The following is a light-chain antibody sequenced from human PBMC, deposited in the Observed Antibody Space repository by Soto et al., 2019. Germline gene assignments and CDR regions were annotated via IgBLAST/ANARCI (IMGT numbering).Light chain of an antibody. CDR1: QSISSW. CDR2: KAS. J-gene: IGKJ2*01. CDR3: QQYNSYSYT. Sequence: DIQMTQSPSTLSASLGDRVTITCRASQSISSWLAWYQQKPGKAPNLLIYKASSLESGVPSRFSGSGSGTECTLTISSLQPDDFATYYCQQYNSYSYTFGQGTKLEIK. V-gene: IGKV1-5*03.